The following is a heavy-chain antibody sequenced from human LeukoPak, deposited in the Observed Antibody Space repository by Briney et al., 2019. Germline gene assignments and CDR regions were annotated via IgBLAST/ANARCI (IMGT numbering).Heavy chain of an antibody. CDR3: ARATYGDYYYYYMDV. D-gene: IGHD4-17*01. Sequence: GGSLRLSCTVSGFTVSSNSMSWVRQAPGKGLEWVSFIYSDNTHYSDSVKGRFTISRDNSKNTLYLQMNSLRAEDTAVYYCARATYGDYYYYYMDVWGKGTTVTVSS. CDR1: GFTVSSNS. J-gene: IGHJ6*03. CDR2: IYSDNT. V-gene: IGHV3-53*01.